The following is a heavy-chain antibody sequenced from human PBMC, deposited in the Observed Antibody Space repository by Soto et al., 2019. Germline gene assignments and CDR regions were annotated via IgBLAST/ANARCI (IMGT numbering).Heavy chain of an antibody. CDR2: IDPSDSYT. J-gene: IGHJ6*02. CDR3: ARHASITMIVVVHDAYYYYGMDV. Sequence: PGESLKISCKGSGYSFTSYWISWVRQMPGKGLEWMGRIDPSDSYTNYSPSFQGHVTISADKSISTAYLQWSSLKASDTAMYYCARHASITMIVVVHDAYYYYGMDVWGQGTTVTVSS. V-gene: IGHV5-10-1*01. CDR1: GYSFTSYW. D-gene: IGHD3-22*01.